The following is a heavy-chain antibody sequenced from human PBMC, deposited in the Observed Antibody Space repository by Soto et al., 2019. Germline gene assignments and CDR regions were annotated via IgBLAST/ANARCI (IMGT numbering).Heavy chain of an antibody. V-gene: IGHV4-34*01. CDR2: INHSGST. J-gene: IGHJ4*02. CDR1: GGSFSGYY. CDR3: ARNSVIFDY. Sequence: SETLSLTCAVYGGSFSGYYWSWIRQPPGKGLEWIGEINHSGSTNYNPSLKSRVTISVDTSKNQFSLKLSSVTAADTAVYYCARNSVIFDYWGQGTLVTVS. D-gene: IGHD3-22*01.